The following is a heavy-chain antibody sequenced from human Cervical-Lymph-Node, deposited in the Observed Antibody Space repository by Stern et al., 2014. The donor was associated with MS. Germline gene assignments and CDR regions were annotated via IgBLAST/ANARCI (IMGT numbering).Heavy chain of an antibody. CDR1: GFTFSSYW. D-gene: IGHD3-22*01. CDR3: ARDPSYDSSGYYSYFDY. J-gene: IGHJ4*02. CDR2: INRDGSST. V-gene: IGHV3-74*01. Sequence: EEQLVESGGGLVQPGGSLRLSCAASGFTFSSYWMHWVRQAPGKGMVWVSRINRDGSSTSYADSVKGRFTISRDNAKNTLYLQMNSLRAEDTAVYYCARDPSYDSSGYYSYFDYWGQGTLVTVSS.